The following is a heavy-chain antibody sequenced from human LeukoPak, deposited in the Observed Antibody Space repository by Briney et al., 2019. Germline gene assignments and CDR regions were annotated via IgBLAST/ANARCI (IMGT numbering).Heavy chain of an antibody. Sequence: GGSLRLSCAASGFTFSNYGMNWVRQAPGKGLVWVSRINRDGSSTSYADSVKGRFTISRDNAKNTLYLQMNSLRAEDTAVYYCARGGGYSYGSFDYWGQGTLVTVSS. CDR3: ARGGGYSYGSFDY. V-gene: IGHV3-74*01. CDR1: GFTFSNYG. D-gene: IGHD5-18*01. J-gene: IGHJ4*02. CDR2: INRDGSST.